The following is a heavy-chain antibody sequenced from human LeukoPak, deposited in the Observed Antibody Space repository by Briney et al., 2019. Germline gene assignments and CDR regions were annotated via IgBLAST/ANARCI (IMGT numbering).Heavy chain of an antibody. CDR2: INPNSGGT. D-gene: IGHD6-19*01. CDR1: GYTFTGYY. V-gene: IGHV1-2*02. J-gene: IGHJ4*02. Sequence: ASVKVSCKASGYTFTGYYMHWVRQAPGQGLEWMGWINPNSGGTNYAQKFQGRVTMTRDTSISTAYMELSRLRSDDTAVYYCARDPSSRGWWDYFDYWGQGTLVTVSS. CDR3: ARDPSSRGWWDYFDY.